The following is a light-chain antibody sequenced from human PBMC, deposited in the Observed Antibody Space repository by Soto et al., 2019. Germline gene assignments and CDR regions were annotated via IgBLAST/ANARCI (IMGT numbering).Light chain of an antibody. V-gene: IGKV3-15*01. CDR2: GAS. CDR1: QSVSSN. CDR3: QQYNNWSSWT. J-gene: IGKJ1*01. Sequence: EIVMTQSPATLSVSPGERATLSCRASQSVSSNLAWYQQKPVQAPRLLIYGASTRATGIPARFSGSGSGTEFTLTISSLQSEDFAVYYCQQYNNWSSWTFGQGTKVEIK.